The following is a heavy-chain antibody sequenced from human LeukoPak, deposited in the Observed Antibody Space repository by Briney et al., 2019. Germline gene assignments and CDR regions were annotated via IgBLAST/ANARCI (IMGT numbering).Heavy chain of an antibody. V-gene: IGHV3-13*01. Sequence: GGSLRLSCAASGFTFSTYDMHWVRQGTGTGLEWVSAIGTAGDTYYPASVRGQFTMSRENAKNSVYLQMNSLRVEDTAVYYCTRGMGTRFDPWGQGTLVTVSS. CDR1: GFTFSTYD. J-gene: IGHJ5*02. CDR3: TRGMGTRFDP. CDR2: IGTAGDT. D-gene: IGHD7-27*01.